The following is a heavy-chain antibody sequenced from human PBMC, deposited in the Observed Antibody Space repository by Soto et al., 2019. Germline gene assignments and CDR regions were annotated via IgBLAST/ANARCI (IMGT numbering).Heavy chain of an antibody. Sequence: ASVKVSCKASGYTFTSYGMSWVRQAPGQGLEWMGWISAYNGNTNYAQKLQGRVTMTTDASTSTAYMELRRLRSDDTAVYYCARDVLGYYGSGSYYLSSLDYWGQATLVTVSS. V-gene: IGHV1-18*01. CDR1: GYTFTSYG. CDR3: ARDVLGYYGSGSYYLSSLDY. CDR2: ISAYNGNT. J-gene: IGHJ4*02. D-gene: IGHD3-10*01.